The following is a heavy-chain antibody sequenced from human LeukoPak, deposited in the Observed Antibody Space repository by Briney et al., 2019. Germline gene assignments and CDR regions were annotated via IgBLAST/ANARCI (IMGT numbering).Heavy chain of an antibody. V-gene: IGHV1-2*02. CDR1: GYTFTGYY. CDR2: INPNSGGT. D-gene: IGHD3-10*01. CDR3: ARDLKPYYYGSGSSHYYGMDV. Sequence: GASVKVSCKASGYTFTGYYMHWVRQAPGQGLEWMGWINPNSGGTNYAQKFQGRVTMTRDTPISTAYMELSRLRSDDTGVYYCARDLKPYYYGSGSSHYYGMDVWGQGTTVTVSS. J-gene: IGHJ6*02.